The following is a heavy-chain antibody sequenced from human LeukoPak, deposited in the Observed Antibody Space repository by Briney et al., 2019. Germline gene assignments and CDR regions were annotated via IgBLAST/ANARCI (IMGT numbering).Heavy chain of an antibody. CDR3: ARGRYDVLAGYQPPYFDY. J-gene: IGHJ4*02. CDR1: GFTFSNYN. Sequence: GGPLRLSCAASGFTFSNYNINWVRQAPGKGLEWVSSISISSSYIYYADSVKGRFTISRDNAKDSLYLQMNSLRAEDTAVYYCARGRYDVLAGYQPPYFDYWGQGTLVTVSS. V-gene: IGHV3-21*01. CDR2: ISISSSYI. D-gene: IGHD3-9*01.